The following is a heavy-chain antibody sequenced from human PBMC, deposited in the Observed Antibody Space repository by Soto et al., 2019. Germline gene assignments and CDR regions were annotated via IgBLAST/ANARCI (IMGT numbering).Heavy chain of an antibody. CDR3: VKDWTGSTCPCMDV. J-gene: IGHJ6*02. CDR2: ISGGDERT. CDR1: GFKLSDYA. Sequence: EVHLLESGGGLVQPGGSLRLSCAASGFKLSDYAMTWVRQAPGKGLEWVSTISGGDERTYYADSVKGRFSISRDNPRNTVYLQMNNLRAEDTALYHCVKDWTGSTCPCMDVWGQGTTVTVSS. D-gene: IGHD6-13*01. V-gene: IGHV3-23*01.